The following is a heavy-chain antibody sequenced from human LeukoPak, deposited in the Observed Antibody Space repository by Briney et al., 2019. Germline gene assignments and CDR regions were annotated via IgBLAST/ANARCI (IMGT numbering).Heavy chain of an antibody. J-gene: IGHJ4*02. Sequence: SETLSLTCTVSGGPVSSASHYWSWIRQPPGKGLEWIGSIYYSGSTYDNPSLKSRVTMSVDTSKNQFSLKLNSVTAADTAVYFCTRLLHDSRGYYYFDYWGQGTLATVSS. V-gene: IGHV4-39*01. D-gene: IGHD3-22*01. CDR2: IYYSGST. CDR3: TRLLHDSRGYYYFDY. CDR1: GGPVSSASHY.